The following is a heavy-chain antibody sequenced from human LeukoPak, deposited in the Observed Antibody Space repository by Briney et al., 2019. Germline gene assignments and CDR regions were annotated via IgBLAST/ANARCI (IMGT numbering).Heavy chain of an antibody. CDR3: AKPHLTMSLRAQYFDS. CDR1: GFTFSSYW. CDR2: IKQDGGET. Sequence: GSLRLSCAASGFTFSSYWMSWVRQAPGKGLEWVANIKQDGGETFYVDSVKGRFTISRDNAKNSLYLQMNSLRAEDTAVYYCAKPHLTMSLRAQYFDSWGQGTLVTVSS. J-gene: IGHJ4*02. V-gene: IGHV3-7*03. D-gene: IGHD3-3*01.